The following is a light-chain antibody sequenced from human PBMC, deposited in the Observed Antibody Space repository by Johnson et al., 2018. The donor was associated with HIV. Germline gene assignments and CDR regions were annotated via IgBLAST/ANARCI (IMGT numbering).Light chain of an antibody. CDR3: GTWDSSLSGGLYV. J-gene: IGLJ1*01. CDR2: KDS. V-gene: IGLV3-16*01. Sequence: TQPPSVSVSLGQMARITCSGEALPKKYAYRYQQKPGQFPVLVIYKDSERPSGIPERFSGSKSGTSATLGITGLQTEDEADYYCGTWDSSLSGGLYVFGTGTRVTVL. CDR1: ALPKKY.